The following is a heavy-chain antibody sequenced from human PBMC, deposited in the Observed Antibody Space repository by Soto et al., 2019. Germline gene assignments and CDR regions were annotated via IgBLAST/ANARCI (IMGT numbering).Heavy chain of an antibody. D-gene: IGHD3-3*01. CDR2: ISAYNGNT. J-gene: IGHJ4*02. CDR3: ARDLGFDTIFGVVIGY. V-gene: IGHV1-18*04. Sequence: ASVKVSCKASGYTFTSCGISWVRQAPGQGLEWMGWISAYNGNTNFAQKLQGRVTMTTDTSTSTAYMELRSLRSDDTAVYYCARDLGFDTIFGVVIGYWGQGTLVTSPQ. CDR1: GYTFTSCG.